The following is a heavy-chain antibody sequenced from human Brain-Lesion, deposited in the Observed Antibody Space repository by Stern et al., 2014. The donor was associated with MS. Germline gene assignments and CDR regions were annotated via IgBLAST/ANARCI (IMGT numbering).Heavy chain of an antibody. Sequence: QVQLVESGPGLVKPSETLSLTCTVSGGSISSNSYYWGWIRQPPGKGLEWIGSIYSRGSTYYNPSLKSRVTISKDTSKNQFSLHLTSVTAADTAVYFCAKVWLGELPENPFDYWGQGTLVTVSS. V-gene: IGHV4-39*01. CDR3: AKVWLGELPENPFDY. CDR1: GGSISSNSYY. CDR2: IYSRGST. J-gene: IGHJ4*02. D-gene: IGHD3-10*01.